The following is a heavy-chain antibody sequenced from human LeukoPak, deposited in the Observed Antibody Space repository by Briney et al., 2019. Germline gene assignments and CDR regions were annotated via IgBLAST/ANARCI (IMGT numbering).Heavy chain of an antibody. CDR1: GYPFTGYY. CDR3: AREFKHYYDSSRYPDY. V-gene: IGHV1-2*02. J-gene: IGHJ4*02. Sequence: GASVKVSCKASGYPFTGYYMHWVRQAPGQGLEWMGWINPNSGGTNYAQKFQGRVTMTRDTSISTAYMELSRLRSDDTAVYYCAREFKHYYDSSRYPDYWGQGTLVTVSS. CDR2: INPNSGGT. D-gene: IGHD3-22*01.